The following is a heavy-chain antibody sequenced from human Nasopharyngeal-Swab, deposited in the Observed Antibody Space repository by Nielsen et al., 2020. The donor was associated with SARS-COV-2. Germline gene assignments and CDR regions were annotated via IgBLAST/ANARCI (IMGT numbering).Heavy chain of an antibody. V-gene: IGHV1-46*01. CDR3: ARVFRWGAFDH. J-gene: IGHJ4*02. Sequence: WVRQAPGQGLEWMGIINPSGGSTSYAQKFQGRVTMTRDTSTSTVYMELSSLRSEDTAVYYCARVFRWGAFDHWGQGTLVTVSS. D-gene: IGHD3-16*01. CDR2: INPSGGST.